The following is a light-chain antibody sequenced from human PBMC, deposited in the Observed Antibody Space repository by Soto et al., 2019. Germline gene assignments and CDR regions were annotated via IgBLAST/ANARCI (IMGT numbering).Light chain of an antibody. CDR3: HQYGRSPRT. CDR1: QSVSSN. J-gene: IGKJ5*01. V-gene: IGKV3-20*01. CDR2: EAS. Sequence: IVITQSAASLTLSPLAMPTLSGRASQSVSSNLAWYQQKPGQAPRLLIYEASTRATGIPDRVSGSGSGTDFTLTISRLEPEDFAVYSCHQYGRSPRTFGQGTRLEIK.